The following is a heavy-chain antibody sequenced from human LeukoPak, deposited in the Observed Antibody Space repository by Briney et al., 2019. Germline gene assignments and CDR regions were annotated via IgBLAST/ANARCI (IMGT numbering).Heavy chain of an antibody. Sequence: ASVTVSCKASGYTFTGYYMHWVRQAPGQGLEGMGWINPNSGGTNYAQKFQGRVTMTRDTSISTAYMELSRLRSDDTAVYYSARALYQLHIDYWGQGTLVTVSS. V-gene: IGHV1-2*02. D-gene: IGHD2-2*01. J-gene: IGHJ4*02. CDR3: ARALYQLHIDY. CDR2: INPNSGGT. CDR1: GYTFTGYY.